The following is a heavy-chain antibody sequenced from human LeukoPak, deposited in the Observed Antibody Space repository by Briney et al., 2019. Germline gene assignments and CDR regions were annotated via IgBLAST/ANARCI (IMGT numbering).Heavy chain of an antibody. V-gene: IGHV3-11*01. D-gene: IGHD3-22*01. CDR1: GFTFSDYY. Sequence: GGSLRLSCAASGFTFSDYYMSWIRLAPGKGLEWVSYISRSGSTANYADSVKGRFTISRDNSKNTLYLQMNSLRAEDTAVYYCAKEHYYDSSGYYPGGYFDYWGQGTLVTVSS. CDR3: AKEHYYDSSGYYPGGYFDY. J-gene: IGHJ4*02. CDR2: ISRSGSTA.